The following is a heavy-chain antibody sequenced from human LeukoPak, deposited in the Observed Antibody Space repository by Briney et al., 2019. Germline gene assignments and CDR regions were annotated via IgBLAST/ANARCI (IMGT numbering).Heavy chain of an antibody. Sequence: PSETLSLTCAVYGGSFSGYYWSWIRQPPGKGLEWIGEINHSGSTNYNPSLKSRVTISVDTSKNQFSLKLSSVTAADTAVYYCARRRVVVVAATVPSLKRYWYFDLWGRGTLVTVPS. V-gene: IGHV4-34*01. CDR2: INHSGST. CDR3: ARRRVVVVAATVPSLKRYWYFDL. D-gene: IGHD2-15*01. CDR1: GGSFSGYY. J-gene: IGHJ2*01.